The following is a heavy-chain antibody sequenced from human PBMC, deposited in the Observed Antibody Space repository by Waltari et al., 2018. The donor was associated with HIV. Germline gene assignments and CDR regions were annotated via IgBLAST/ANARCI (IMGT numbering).Heavy chain of an antibody. CDR1: GGTFRRSA. CDR3: ARSSNDDGGPAAFDI. V-gene: IGHV1-69*04. Sequence: QVQLVQSGAEVKKPGSSVKVSCNASGGTFRRSAISWVRQAPGQGLEWMGRRIQIFGIAKYAQKGQGRVTITADKSTSTAYMELRSLRSEDTAVYYCARSSNDDGGPAAFDIWGQGTMVTVSS. J-gene: IGHJ3*02. CDR2: RIQIFGIA. D-gene: IGHD4-17*01.